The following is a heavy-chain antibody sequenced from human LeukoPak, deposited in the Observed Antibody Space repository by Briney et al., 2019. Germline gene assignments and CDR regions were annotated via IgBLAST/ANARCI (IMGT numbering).Heavy chain of an antibody. Sequence: PGGSLRLSCAASGFSFSSWWMSWVRQAPGKGLEWVAHIKEDGSEKYYVDSVEGRFTISRDNAKNSLYLQMSSLRAEDTAVYYCARGPYGPDSWNQGTLVTVSS. CDR3: ARGPYGPDS. D-gene: IGHD4-17*01. CDR2: IKEDGSEK. CDR1: GFSFSSWW. V-gene: IGHV3-7*04. J-gene: IGHJ4*02.